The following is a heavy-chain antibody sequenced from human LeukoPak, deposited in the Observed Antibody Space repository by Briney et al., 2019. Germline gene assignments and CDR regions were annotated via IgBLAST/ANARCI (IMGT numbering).Heavy chain of an antibody. V-gene: IGHV3-53*01. Sequence: GGSLRLSCAASGFTFSSYSMTWVHQAPGKGLEWVSVIYSGGSTYYADSVKGRFTISRDNSKNTLYLQMNSLRAEDTAVYYCARDRRDRRYYYGMDVWGQGTTVTVSS. CDR3: ARDRRDRRYYYGMDV. CDR2: IYSGGST. J-gene: IGHJ6*02. D-gene: IGHD5-24*01. CDR1: GFTFSSYS.